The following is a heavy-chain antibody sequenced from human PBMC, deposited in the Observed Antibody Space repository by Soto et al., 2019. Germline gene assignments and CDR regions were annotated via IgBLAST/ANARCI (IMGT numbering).Heavy chain of an antibody. CDR3: ARVSSGWYSRRYFQH. V-gene: IGHV1-8*01. D-gene: IGHD6-19*01. J-gene: IGHJ1*01. CDR1: GYTFTSYD. Sequence: PAASVKVSCKASGYTFTSYDINWVRQATGQGLEWMGWMNPNSGNTGYAQKFQGRVTMTRNTSISTAYMELSSLRSEDTAVYYCARVSSGWYSRRYFQHWGQGTLVTVSS. CDR2: MNPNSGNT.